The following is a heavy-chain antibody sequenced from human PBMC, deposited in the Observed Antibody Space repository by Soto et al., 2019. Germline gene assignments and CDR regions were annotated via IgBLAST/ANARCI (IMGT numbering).Heavy chain of an antibody. V-gene: IGHV3-30-3*01. D-gene: IGHD1-7*01. Sequence: PLGGSLRLSCAASGFTFSSYAMHWVRQAPGKGLEWVAVISYDGSNKYYADSVKGRFTISRDNSKNTLYLQMNSLRAEDTAVYYCARASHRLELRYYGMDVWGQGTTVTVSS. J-gene: IGHJ6*02. CDR1: GFTFSSYA. CDR3: ARASHRLELRYYGMDV. CDR2: ISYDGSNK.